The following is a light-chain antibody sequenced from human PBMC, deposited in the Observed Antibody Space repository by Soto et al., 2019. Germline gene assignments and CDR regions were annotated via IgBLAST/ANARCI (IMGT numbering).Light chain of an antibody. CDR3: CSYAGSSTLV. CDR2: EGS. V-gene: IGLV2-23*01. CDR1: ISDVGSYNL. J-gene: IGLJ2*01. Sequence: QSLRTQPSSGGGSPGQSNTISCTGTISDVGSYNLVSWYQQHPGKAPKLMIYEGSKRPSGVSNRFSGYKSGNTASLTISGLQAEDEADYYCCSYAGSSTLVFGGGTQLTV.